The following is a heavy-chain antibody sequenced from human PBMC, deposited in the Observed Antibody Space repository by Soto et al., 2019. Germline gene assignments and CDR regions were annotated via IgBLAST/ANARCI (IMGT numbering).Heavy chain of an antibody. Sequence: ASVKVSFKASGYTFTGYYMHWVRQAPGQGLEWMGWINPNSGGTNYAQKFQGWVTMTRDTSISTAYMELSRLRSDDTAVYYCARGLTYSSGSYGYDDFDIWGQGTMVTVSS. D-gene: IGHD6-19*01. CDR3: ARGLTYSSGSYGYDDFDI. V-gene: IGHV1-2*04. J-gene: IGHJ3*02. CDR2: INPNSGGT. CDR1: GYTFTGYY.